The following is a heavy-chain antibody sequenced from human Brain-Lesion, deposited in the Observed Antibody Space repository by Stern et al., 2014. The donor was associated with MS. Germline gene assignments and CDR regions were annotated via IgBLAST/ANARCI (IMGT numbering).Heavy chain of an antibody. CDR1: GGSVSSGGYF. Sequence: QVQLVESGPGLVKPLQTLSLTCTVSGGSVSSGGYFWNWIRPHPGKGLEWIGPVYYSGSIAYNPSLKSRVTISVDTSKNQFSLRLRSVPAADTAVYYCARNPALWYFDLWGRGTLAAVSS. J-gene: IGHJ2*01. CDR3: ARNPALWYFDL. D-gene: IGHD3-3*02. V-gene: IGHV4-31*03. CDR2: VYYSGSI.